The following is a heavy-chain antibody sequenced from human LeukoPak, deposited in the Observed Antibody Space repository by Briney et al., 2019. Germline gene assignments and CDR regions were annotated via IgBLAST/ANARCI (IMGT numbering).Heavy chain of an antibody. D-gene: IGHD4-11*01. CDR3: ATDVTTVTTYGY. CDR2: FDPEDGEA. V-gene: IGHV1-24*01. Sequence: ASVKVSCKVSGYTLTELSMHWVPQAPGKGLEWMGGFDPEDGEAIYAQKFQGRVTMTEDTSTDTAYMELSSLGSEDTAVYYCATDVTTVTTYGYWGQGTLVTVSS. J-gene: IGHJ4*02. CDR1: GYTLTELS.